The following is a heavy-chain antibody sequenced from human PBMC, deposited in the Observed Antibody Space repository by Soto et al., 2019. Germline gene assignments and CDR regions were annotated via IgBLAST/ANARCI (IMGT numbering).Heavy chain of an antibody. CDR1: GDSVSSNSAA. Sequence: SQTLSLTCAISGDSVSSNSAAWNWIRQSPSRGLEWLGRTYYRSKWYNDYAVSVKSRITINPDTSKNQFSLQLNSVTPEDTAVYYCXRGGYSGYEVYYYGMDVWGQGTTVTVSS. V-gene: IGHV6-1*01. CDR2: TYYRSKWYN. D-gene: IGHD5-12*01. J-gene: IGHJ6*02. CDR3: XRGGYSGYEVYYYGMDV.